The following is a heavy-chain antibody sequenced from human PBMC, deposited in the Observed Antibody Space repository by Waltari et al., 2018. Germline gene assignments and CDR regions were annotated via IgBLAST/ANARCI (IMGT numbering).Heavy chain of an antibody. Sequence: QVQLVQSGAEVKKPGSAVKVSCKASGGTFSNFAISWVRQAPGQGLEWMGGIIPIFHKTNYAQKCQGTVTISADESTSTAYMELNSLRSEDTAVYYCASLMYYYDSSDYQDAFDIWGQGTLVTVSS. D-gene: IGHD3-22*01. V-gene: IGHV1-69*01. CDR1: GGTFSNFA. CDR3: ASLMYYYDSSDYQDAFDI. CDR2: IIPIFHKT. J-gene: IGHJ3*02.